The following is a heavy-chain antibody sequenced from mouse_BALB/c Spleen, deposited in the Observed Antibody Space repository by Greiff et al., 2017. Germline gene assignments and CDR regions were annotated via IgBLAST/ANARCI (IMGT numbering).Heavy chain of an antibody. CDR2: IDTSDSYT. V-gene: IGHV1-69*01. CDR3: ARNDRDY. D-gene: IGHD2-12*01. Sequence: QVQLQQPGAELVMPGASVKMSCKASGYTFTDYWMHWVKQRPGQGLEWIGAIDTSDSYTSYNQKFKGKATLTVDESSSTAYMQLSSLTSEDSAVYYCARNDRDYWGQGTTLTVSS. J-gene: IGHJ2*01. CDR1: GYTFTDYW.